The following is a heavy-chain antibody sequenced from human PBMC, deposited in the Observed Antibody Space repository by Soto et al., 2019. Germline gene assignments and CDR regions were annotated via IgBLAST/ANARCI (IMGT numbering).Heavy chain of an antibody. CDR2: IRNKAKSYTS. CDR1: GFTFSDHY. J-gene: IGHJ6*02. CDR3: ARGATVTTNYYYGLDV. D-gene: IGHD4-4*01. Sequence: GVLRLSCAASGFTFSDHYMDWVRQAPGKGLEWVGRIRNKAKSYTSEYGASVKGRFTISRDDSKKSLYLQMNSLKTEDTAVYYCARGATVTTNYYYGLDVWGQGTTVTVSS. V-gene: IGHV3-72*01.